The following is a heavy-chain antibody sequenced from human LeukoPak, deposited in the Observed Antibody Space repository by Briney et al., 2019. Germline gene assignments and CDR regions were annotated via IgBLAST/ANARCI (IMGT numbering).Heavy chain of an antibody. CDR1: GFTFSSYA. D-gene: IGHD1-26*01. V-gene: IGHV3-23*01. Sequence: GGSLRLSCAASGFTFSSYAMSWVRQAPGKGLEWVSAISGSGGSTYYADSVKGRFTISRDNAKNSLYLQMNSLRAEDTAVYYCARGRLKLDYWGQGTLVTVSS. CDR2: ISGSGGST. CDR3: ARGRLKLDY. J-gene: IGHJ4*02.